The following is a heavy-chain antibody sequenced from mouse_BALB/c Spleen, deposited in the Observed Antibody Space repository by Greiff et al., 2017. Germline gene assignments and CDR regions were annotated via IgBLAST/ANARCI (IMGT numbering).Heavy chain of an antibody. J-gene: IGHJ4*01. CDR2: ILPGSGST. CDR1: GYTFSSYW. Sequence: QVHVKQSGAELMKPGASVKISCKATGYTFSSYWIEWVKQRPGHGLEWIGEILPGSGSTNYNEKFKGKATFTADTSSNTAYMQLSSLTSEDSAVYYRARRRRDYAMDYWGQGTSVTVSS. V-gene: IGHV1-9*01. CDR3: ARRRRDYAMDY.